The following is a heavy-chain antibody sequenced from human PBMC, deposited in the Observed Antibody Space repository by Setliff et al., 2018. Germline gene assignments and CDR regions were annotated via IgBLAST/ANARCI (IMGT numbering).Heavy chain of an antibody. CDR1: GESFSNNY. V-gene: IGHV4-4*07. CDR3: AASRAYTGAVEEWFLPKTFDF. J-gene: IGHJ4*02. D-gene: IGHD3-10*01. CDR2: IYVTEST. Sequence: SETLSLTCSVYGESFSNNYWSWIRQTPGKGLEWIGRIYVTESTKYNPSLKSRVTLSIDTSKNQFSLKLSSVTAADAALYYCAASRAYTGAVEEWFLPKTFDFWGQGSPVTVSS.